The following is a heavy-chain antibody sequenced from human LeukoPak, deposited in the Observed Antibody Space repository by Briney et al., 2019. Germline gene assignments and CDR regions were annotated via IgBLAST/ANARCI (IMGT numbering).Heavy chain of an antibody. D-gene: IGHD1-26*01. CDR2: IIPIFGTA. CDR3: ARDSGSYFISPDY. J-gene: IGHJ4*02. Sequence: ASVKVSCKASGGTFSSYAISWVRQAPGQGLEWMGGIIPIFGTANYAQKFQGRVTITTDESTSTAYMELSSLRSEDTAVYYCARDSGSYFISPDYWGQGTLVTVSS. CDR1: GGTFSSYA. V-gene: IGHV1-69*05.